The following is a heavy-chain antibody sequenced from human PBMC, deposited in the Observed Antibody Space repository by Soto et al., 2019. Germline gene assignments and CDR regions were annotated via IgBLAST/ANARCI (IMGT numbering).Heavy chain of an antibody. CDR3: TTDGYVGGVVVAFHF. J-gene: IGHJ3*01. V-gene: IGHV3-15*07. CDR1: GFTFSDAW. D-gene: IGHD3-16*01. Sequence: EVQLVESGGGLVKPGGSLRLSCAASGFTFSDAWMNWVRQAPGKGLEWVGRIKSKAGGGAIDYAAPVKGRLTISRDYSKDTLYLQINSLKTEDTAVYYCTTDGYVGGVVVAFHFWGQGTMITVSS. CDR2: IKSKAGGGAI.